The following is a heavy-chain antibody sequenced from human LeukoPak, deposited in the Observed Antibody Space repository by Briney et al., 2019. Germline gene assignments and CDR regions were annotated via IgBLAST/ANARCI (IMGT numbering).Heavy chain of an antibody. Sequence: SGGPLRLSCAASGFTFSSYWMHLVRQAPGKGPVWVSRINSDGSSTRYADSVKARFTISRDNDKNTLHLPMHSLRAEDRAGFYCARRYGDYDYWRQGTLVTVSS. D-gene: IGHD4-17*01. CDR3: ARRYGDYDY. CDR1: GFTFSSYW. J-gene: IGHJ4*02. CDR2: INSDGSST. V-gene: IGHV3-74*01.